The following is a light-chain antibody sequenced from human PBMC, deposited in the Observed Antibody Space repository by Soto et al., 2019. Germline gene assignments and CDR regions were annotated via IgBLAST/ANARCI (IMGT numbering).Light chain of an antibody. CDR1: QSISSY. Sequence: DTQMTQSPSSLSASVGDRVTITCRASQSISSYLNWYQQKPGKAPKLLIYAASSLQSGVPSRFSGSGSGTDFTLTISSLQPEDFETYYCQKSYSTLGTFGQGTKVEIK. J-gene: IGKJ1*01. CDR2: AAS. CDR3: QKSYSTLGT. V-gene: IGKV1-39*01.